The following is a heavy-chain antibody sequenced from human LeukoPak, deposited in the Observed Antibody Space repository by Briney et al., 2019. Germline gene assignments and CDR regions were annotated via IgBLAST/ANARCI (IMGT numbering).Heavy chain of an antibody. CDR2: IGPTGFDR. D-gene: IGHD1-14*01. CDR1: GLTFSTSG. V-gene: IGHV3-21*06. Sequence: TTGGSLRLSCTTSGLTFSTSGFNWVRQAPGKGLEWVASIGPTGFDRYHADSIKGRFTISRDNANNFLYLQMDSLRAEVTAVYYCATETNGRHYDYWGQGTLLTVSS. CDR3: ATETNGRHYDY. J-gene: IGHJ4*02.